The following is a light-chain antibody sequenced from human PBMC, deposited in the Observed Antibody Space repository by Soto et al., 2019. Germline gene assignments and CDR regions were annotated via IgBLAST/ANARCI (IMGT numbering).Light chain of an antibody. V-gene: IGKV3-15*01. J-gene: IGKJ4*01. Sequence: EIVMTQSPATLSVSPGERATLSCRASQSFSTNLAWYQQKPGQAPRLLIYGASTRATGIPVRFSGGGSGTEFTLTISSLQSEDFAVYYCKQYNNWPLTFGGGTKVDIK. CDR1: QSFSTN. CDR2: GAS. CDR3: KQYNNWPLT.